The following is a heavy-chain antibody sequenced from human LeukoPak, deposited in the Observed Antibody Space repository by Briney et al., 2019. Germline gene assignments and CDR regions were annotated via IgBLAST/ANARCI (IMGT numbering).Heavy chain of an antibody. CDR1: GFTFSSYS. J-gene: IGHJ4*02. V-gene: IGHV3-48*04. CDR3: ASIRRGYGVFVFDY. D-gene: IGHD5-12*01. Sequence: GGSLRLSCAASGFTFSSYSMNWVRQAPGKGLEWVSYISSSSSSIYYTDSVKGRFTISRDNAKNSLYLQMNSLRAEDTAVYYCASIRRGYGVFVFDYWGQGTLVTVSS. CDR2: ISSSSSSI.